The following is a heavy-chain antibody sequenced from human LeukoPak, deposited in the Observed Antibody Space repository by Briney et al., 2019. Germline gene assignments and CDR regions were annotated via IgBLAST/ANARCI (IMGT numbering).Heavy chain of an antibody. CDR1: GGSISSSAYY. D-gene: IGHD2-2*01. Sequence: SQTLSLTCTVSGGSISSSAYYWSWIRQHPGKGLEWIVYIYYSGITYYNPSLKSRVTISVDTSKNQFSLNLSSVTAADTAVYYCARDGDCSSDSCYFDYWGQGILVTVSS. CDR3: ARDGDCSSDSCYFDY. CDR2: IYYSGIT. V-gene: IGHV4-31*03. J-gene: IGHJ4*02.